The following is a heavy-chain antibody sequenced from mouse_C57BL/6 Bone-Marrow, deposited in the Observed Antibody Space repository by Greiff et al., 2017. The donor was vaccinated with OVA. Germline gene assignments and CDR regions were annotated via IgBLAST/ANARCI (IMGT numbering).Heavy chain of an antibody. J-gene: IGHJ3*01. D-gene: IGHD2-2*01. Sequence: VQLQQSGPELVKPGASVTISCKASGYSFTGYYMNWVKQSPEKSLEWIGEINPSTGGTTYNQKFKAKATLTVDTSSSTAYMQLKSLTSEDSTVYYCARRENYGDDEGGFAYWGQGTLVTVSA. CDR2: INPSTGGT. CDR3: ARRENYGDDEGGFAY. CDR1: GYSFTGYY. V-gene: IGHV1-42*01.